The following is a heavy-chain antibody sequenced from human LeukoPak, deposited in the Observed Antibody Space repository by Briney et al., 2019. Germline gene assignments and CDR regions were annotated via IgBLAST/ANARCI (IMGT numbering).Heavy chain of an antibody. CDR2: IFYTGSS. CDR1: SGSISNYY. D-gene: IGHD6-13*01. Sequence: SETLSLTCTVSSGSISNYYWSWIRQSPGKGLEWIGYIFYTGSSNYNPSLKSRVTISVDTSKNQFSLKLISVTAADTAVYYCARGYRSTWGVYDYFGMDVWGQGTTVTVSS. J-gene: IGHJ6*02. V-gene: IGHV4-59*01. CDR3: ARGYRSTWGVYDYFGMDV.